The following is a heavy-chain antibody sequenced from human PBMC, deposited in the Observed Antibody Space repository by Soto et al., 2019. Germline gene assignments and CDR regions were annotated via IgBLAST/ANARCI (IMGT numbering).Heavy chain of an antibody. CDR3: ARTDYGAPGDGMDV. V-gene: IGHV4-61*01. CDR2: IYYSGST. D-gene: IGHD4-17*01. CDR1: GGSVSSGSYY. J-gene: IGHJ6*02. Sequence: LSLTCTVSGGSVSSGSYYWSWIRQPPGKGLEWIGYIYYSGSTNYNPSLKSRVTISVDTSKNQFSLKLSSVTAADTAVYYCARTDYGAPGDGMDVWGQGTTVTVSS.